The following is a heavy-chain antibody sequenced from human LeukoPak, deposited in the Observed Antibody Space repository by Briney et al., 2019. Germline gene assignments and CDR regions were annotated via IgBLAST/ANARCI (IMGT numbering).Heavy chain of an antibody. CDR3: ARIRMGSYYYYGMDV. J-gene: IGHJ6*02. V-gene: IGHV1-2*06. D-gene: IGHD1-14*01. CDR2: INPNSGGT. Sequence: GASVRVSFTASGYTFTGYYMHWVRQAPGQGLEWMGRINPNSGGTNFAQKFQGRVTMTRDTSISTAYMELSSLRSEDTAVYYCARIRMGSYYYYGMDVWGQGTTVTVSS. CDR1: GYTFTGYY.